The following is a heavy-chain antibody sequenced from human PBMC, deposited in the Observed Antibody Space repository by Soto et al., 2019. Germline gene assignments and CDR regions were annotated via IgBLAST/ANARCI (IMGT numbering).Heavy chain of an antibody. V-gene: IGHV3-30*18. CDR2: ISSDGTIK. Sequence: GGSLRLSCEASGFTFRNFGMHWVRQAPGKGLEWVAVISSDGTIKYYGDSVTGRFTISRDSSKNTLYLQMNRLRSDDTAVYYCAKSLVGATLSFDYWGQGTLVTVSS. CDR3: AKSLVGATLSFDY. CDR1: GFTFRNFG. J-gene: IGHJ4*02. D-gene: IGHD1-26*01.